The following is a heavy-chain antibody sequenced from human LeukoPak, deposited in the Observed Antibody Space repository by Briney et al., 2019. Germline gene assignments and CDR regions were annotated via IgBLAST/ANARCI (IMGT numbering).Heavy chain of an antibody. CDR1: GFTFSAYA. J-gene: IGHJ4*02. CDR3: AKGSGGSCYSGLDY. CDR2: ICGSSGST. V-gene: IGHV3-23*01. D-gene: IGHD2-15*01. Sequence: GGPLRLSCAASGFTFSAYAMTWVRQAPGKGLEWVSTICGSSGSTYYADSVKGRFTISRDNSKSTLYLQMNSLRAEDTAVYYCAKGSGGSCYSGLDYWGQGTLVTVSS.